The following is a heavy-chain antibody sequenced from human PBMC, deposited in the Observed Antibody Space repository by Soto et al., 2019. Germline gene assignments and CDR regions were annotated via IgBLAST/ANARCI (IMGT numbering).Heavy chain of an antibody. CDR3: ARVIYYYDSSGYYSLYYFDY. D-gene: IGHD3-22*01. Sequence: PSETLSLTCAVSGGSISSGGYSWSWIRQPPGKGLEWIGYIYHSGSTYYNPSLKSRVTISVDRSKNQFSLKLSSVTAADTAVYYCARVIYYYDSSGYYSLYYFDYWGQGTLVTVSS. CDR1: GGSISSGGYS. CDR2: IYHSGST. J-gene: IGHJ4*02. V-gene: IGHV4-30-2*01.